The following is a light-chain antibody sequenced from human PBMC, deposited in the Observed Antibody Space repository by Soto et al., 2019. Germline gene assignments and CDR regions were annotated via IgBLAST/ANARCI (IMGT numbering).Light chain of an antibody. CDR2: DVS. V-gene: IGLV2-11*01. Sequence: QSALTQPRSASGSPGQSITISCTGTSSDVGGYNYVSWYQQHPGKAPKLMIYDVSKRPSGVPDRFSGSKSGNTASLTISGLQAEDEADYYCCSYAGSYTLFGGGTKVTVL. CDR1: SSDVGGYNY. CDR3: CSYAGSYTL. J-gene: IGLJ2*01.